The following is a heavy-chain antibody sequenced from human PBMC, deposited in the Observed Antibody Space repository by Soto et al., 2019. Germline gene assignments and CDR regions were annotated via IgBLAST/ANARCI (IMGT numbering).Heavy chain of an antibody. CDR1: GGSISSYY. CDR3: ARGKVGATPFDY. CDR2: IYYSGST. V-gene: IGHV4-59*01. J-gene: IGHJ4*02. Sequence: QVQLQESGPGLVKPSETLSLTCTVSGGSISSYYWSWIRQPPGKGLEWIGYIYYSGSTNYNPSLKSRVTISVDPSKNQFSLKLSSVTAADTAVYYCARGKVGATPFDYWGQGTLVTVSS. D-gene: IGHD1-26*01.